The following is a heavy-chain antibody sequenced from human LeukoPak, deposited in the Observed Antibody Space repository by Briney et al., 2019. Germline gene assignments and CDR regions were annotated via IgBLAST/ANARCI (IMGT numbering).Heavy chain of an antibody. CDR2: INHSGST. CDR1: GGSFSGYY. CDR3: ARVVQWLSRRPQGRHNWFDP. V-gene: IGHV4-34*01. J-gene: IGHJ5*02. Sequence: SETLSLTCAVYGGSFSGYYWSWIRQPPGKGLEWIGEINHSGSTNYNPSLKSRVTISVDTSKNQFSLKLSSVTAADTAVYYCARVVQWLSRRPQGRHNWFDPWGQGTLVTVSS. D-gene: IGHD6-19*01.